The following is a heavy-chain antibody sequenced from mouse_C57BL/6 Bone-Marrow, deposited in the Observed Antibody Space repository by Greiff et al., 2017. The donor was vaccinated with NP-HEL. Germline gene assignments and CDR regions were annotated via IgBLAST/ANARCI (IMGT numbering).Heavy chain of an antibody. J-gene: IGHJ4*01. CDR2: IWRGGST. V-gene: IGHV2-5*01. Sequence: VNLVESGPGLVQPSQSLSITCTVSGFSLTSYGVHWVRQSPGKGLEWLGVIWRGGSTDYNAAFMSRLSITKDNSKSQVFFKMNSLQADDTAIYYCAKTGGWLLRYYAMDYWGQGTSVTVSS. CDR1: GFSLTSYG. CDR3: AKTGGWLLRYYAMDY. D-gene: IGHD2-3*01.